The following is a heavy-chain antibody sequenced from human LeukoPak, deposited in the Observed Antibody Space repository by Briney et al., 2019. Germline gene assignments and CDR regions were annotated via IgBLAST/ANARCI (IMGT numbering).Heavy chain of an antibody. D-gene: IGHD6-25*01. CDR3: ASPGAADEHFNWFDP. V-gene: IGHV3-11*01. CDR1: GFTFSDYY. CDR2: ISSSGSTI. J-gene: IGHJ5*02. Sequence: PGGSLRLSCAASGFTFSDYYMSWLRRAPGKGLEWVSYISSSGSTIYYADSVKGRFTISRDNAKNSLYLQMNSLRAEDTAVYYCASPGAADEHFNWFDPWGQGTLVTVSS.